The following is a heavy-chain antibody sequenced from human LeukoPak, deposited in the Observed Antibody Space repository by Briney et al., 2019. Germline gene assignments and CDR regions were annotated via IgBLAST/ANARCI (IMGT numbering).Heavy chain of an antibody. CDR3: AKDRYSDYDYYYYGMDV. V-gene: IGHV3-23*01. J-gene: IGHJ6*02. D-gene: IGHD6-25*01. Sequence: GGSLRLSCAASGFTFSSSAMSWVRQAPGKGLEWVSGISGSGGTTCYADSVKGRFTHSRDNSKNTLYLQMNSLRAEDTAVYYCAKDRYSDYDYYYYGMDVWGHGTTVTVSS. CDR1: GFTFSSSA. CDR2: ISGSGGTT.